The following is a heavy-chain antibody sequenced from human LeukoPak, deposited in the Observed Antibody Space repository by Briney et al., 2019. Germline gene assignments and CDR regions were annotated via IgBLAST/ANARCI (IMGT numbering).Heavy chain of an antibody. CDR1: GGSISTYY. Sequence: SETLSLTCTVSGGSISTYYWGWIRQPPGKRLEYLGYMYHSGIANYNPSLKSRVTISVDTSKNQFSLNLTSVTAADTAMYYCARGDGAYNYDYYFDYWGQGTLVTVSS. D-gene: IGHD5-18*01. CDR2: MYHSGIA. J-gene: IGHJ4*02. CDR3: ARGDGAYNYDYYFDY. V-gene: IGHV4-59*01.